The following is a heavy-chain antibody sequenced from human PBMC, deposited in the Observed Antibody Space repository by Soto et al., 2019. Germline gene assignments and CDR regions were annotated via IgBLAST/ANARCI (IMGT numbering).Heavy chain of an antibody. CDR3: AKDIVAGRFVYYYYYGMDV. J-gene: IGHJ6*02. CDR1: GFTFSSYG. D-gene: IGHD6-19*01. V-gene: IGHV3-43D*04. CDR2: ISWDGGST. Sequence: GGSLRLSCAASGFTFSSYGMHWVRQAPGKGLEWVSLISWDGGSTYYADSVKGRFTISRDNSKNSLYLQMNSLRAEDTALYYCAKDIVAGRFVYYYYYGMDVWGQGTTVTVSS.